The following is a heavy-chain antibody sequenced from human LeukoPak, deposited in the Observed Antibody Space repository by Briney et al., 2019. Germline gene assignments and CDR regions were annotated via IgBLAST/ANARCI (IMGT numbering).Heavy chain of an antibody. J-gene: IGHJ3*02. V-gene: IGHV1-2*02. Sequence: ASVKVSCKASGYTFTGYYMHWVRQAPGQGLEWMGWINPNSGDTNYAQKFQGRVTMTRDTSISTAYMELSRLRSDDTAVYYCARPKWLRSSSYAFDIWGQGTMVTASS. D-gene: IGHD5-12*01. CDR3: ARPKWLRSSSYAFDI. CDR2: INPNSGDT. CDR1: GYTFTGYY.